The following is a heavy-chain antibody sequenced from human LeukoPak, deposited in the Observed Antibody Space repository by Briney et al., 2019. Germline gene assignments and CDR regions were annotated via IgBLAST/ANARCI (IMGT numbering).Heavy chain of an antibody. CDR3: ARSLYYDFWSGYYDY. V-gene: IGHV4-39*01. J-gene: IGHJ4*02. CDR1: GGSISSYY. D-gene: IGHD3-3*01. Sequence: SETLSLTCTVSGGSISSYYWGWIRQPPGKGLEWIGSIYYSGSTYYNPSLKSRVTISVDTSKNQFSLKLSSVTAADTAVYYCARSLYYDFWSGYYDYWGQGTLVTVSS. CDR2: IYYSGST.